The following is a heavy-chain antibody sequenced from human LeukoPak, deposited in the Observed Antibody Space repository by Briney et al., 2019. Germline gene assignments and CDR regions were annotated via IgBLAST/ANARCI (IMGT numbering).Heavy chain of an antibody. CDR2: ISGSGGST. CDR1: GFTFSSYA. J-gene: IGHJ3*02. CDR3: AKGSGHYGAFDI. D-gene: IGHD3-3*01. V-gene: IGHV3-23*01. Sequence: GGSLRLSCAASGFTFSSYAMSWVRQAPGKGLEWVSAISGSGGSTYYADSVKGRFTISRDNSKNTLYLQMNNLRAEDTAVYYCAKGSGHYGAFDIWGQGTMVTVSS.